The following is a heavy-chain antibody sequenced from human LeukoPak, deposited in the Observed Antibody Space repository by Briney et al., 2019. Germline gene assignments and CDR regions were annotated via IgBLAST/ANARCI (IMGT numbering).Heavy chain of an antibody. V-gene: IGHV3-30-3*01. D-gene: IGHD3-22*01. CDR1: GFTFSTFS. Sequence: GGSLRLSCAASGFTFSTFSMYWVRQAPGKGLEWGAVISYDGSNKYYADSVKGRFTISRDNSKNTLYLQMNSLRAEDTAVYYCARVKDYYDSSGKTPRQRYYYYYGMDVWGQGTTVTVSS. CDR3: ARVKDYYDSSGKTPRQRYYYYYGMDV. CDR2: ISYDGSNK. J-gene: IGHJ6*02.